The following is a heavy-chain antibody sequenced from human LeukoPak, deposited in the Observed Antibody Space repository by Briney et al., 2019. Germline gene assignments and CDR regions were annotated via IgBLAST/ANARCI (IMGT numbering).Heavy chain of an antibody. Sequence: SGPTLGHPSPPLTLTCTFYGFQLSTSAVGVGWIRQPPVRDLEWIKLISWNDDKRYSPSLKSRLTITKDTSKNQVVLTMTNMDPVDTATYYCAHRPPPLDFDYWGQGALVTGSS. CDR2: ISWNDDK. J-gene: IGHJ4*02. CDR3: AHRPPPLDFDY. CDR1: GFQLSTSAVG. V-gene: IGHV2-5*01.